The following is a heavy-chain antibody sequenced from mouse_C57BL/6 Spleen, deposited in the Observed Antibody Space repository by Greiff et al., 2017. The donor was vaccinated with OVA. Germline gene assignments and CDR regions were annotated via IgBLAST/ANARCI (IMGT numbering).Heavy chain of an antibody. Sequence: QVQLQQPGTELVKPGASVKLSCKASGYTFTSYWMHWVKQRPGQGLEWIGNINPSNGGTNYNEKFKSKATLTVDKSSSTAYMQLSSLTSEDSAVYYCARGGSYGSSCGYAMDYWGQGTSVTVSS. V-gene: IGHV1-53*01. CDR2: INPSNGGT. CDR1: GYTFTSYW. CDR3: ARGGSYGSSCGYAMDY. D-gene: IGHD1-1*01. J-gene: IGHJ4*01.